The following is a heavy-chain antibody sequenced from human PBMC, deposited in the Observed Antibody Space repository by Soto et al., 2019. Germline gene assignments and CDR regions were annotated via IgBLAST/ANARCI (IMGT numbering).Heavy chain of an antibody. D-gene: IGHD3-10*01. V-gene: IGHV2-5*02. CDR2: IYWDDDK. Sequence: SGPTLVNPTQTLTLTCTFSGFSLSTSGVGVGWIRQPPGKALEWLALIYWDDDKVYSPSLKSRLTITKDTSKNQVVLTMTNMDPVDTATYYCARFTRGLVWFGEQPFYFDFWGQGTLLTVSS. CDR3: ARFTRGLVWFGEQPFYFDF. CDR1: GFSLSTSGVG. J-gene: IGHJ4*02.